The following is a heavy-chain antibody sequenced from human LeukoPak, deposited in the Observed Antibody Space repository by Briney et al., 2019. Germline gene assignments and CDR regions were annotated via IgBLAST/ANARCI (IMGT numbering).Heavy chain of an antibody. V-gene: IGHV1-58*02. CDR1: GFTFTSSA. Sequence: SVKLSCKASGFTFTSSAMQWVRQARGQRLEWIGWIVVGSGNTNYAQKFQERVTITRDMSTSRAYIELSSLRCEDTAVYYCAAEAPGSSDQVLDYWGQGTLVTVSS. J-gene: IGHJ4*02. CDR2: IVVGSGNT. D-gene: IGHD2-2*01. CDR3: AAEAPGSSDQVLDY.